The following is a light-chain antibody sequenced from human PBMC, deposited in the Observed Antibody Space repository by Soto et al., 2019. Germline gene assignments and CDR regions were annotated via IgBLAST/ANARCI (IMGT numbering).Light chain of an antibody. CDR3: QQYGSSPRT. CDR2: DVS. V-gene: IGKV3-20*01. J-gene: IGKJ1*01. CDR1: RSLSSTS. Sequence: EIVLTQSPGTLSLSPGERAALSCRASRSLSSTSLAWYQQRPGQAPRLLIYDVSSRATGIPDRFSGSGAGTDFTLTSNRLEPDDVAVYYCQQYGSSPRTFGQGTKVEIK.